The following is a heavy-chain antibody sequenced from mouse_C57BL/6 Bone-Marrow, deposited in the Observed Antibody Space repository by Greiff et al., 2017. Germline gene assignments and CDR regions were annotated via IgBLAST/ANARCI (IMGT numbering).Heavy chain of an antibody. D-gene: IGHD1-1*01. J-gene: IGHJ1*03. V-gene: IGHV1-52*01. CDR1: GYTFTRYW. CDR3: ARDRYYYGSSLWYFDV. CDR2: IDPSASET. Sequence: QVPLQHPGAELVRPGSSVKLSCPASGYTFTRYWLHWVPQRPIQGLEWLGNIDPSASETHYHQKFKDQATLTVDKSSGTAYMQLSILTSEDSAVYYGARDRYYYGSSLWYFDVWGTGTTVTVSS.